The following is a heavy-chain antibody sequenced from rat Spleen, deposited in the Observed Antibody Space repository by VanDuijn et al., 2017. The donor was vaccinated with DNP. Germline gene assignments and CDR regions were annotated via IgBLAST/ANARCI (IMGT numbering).Heavy chain of an antibody. D-gene: IGHD1-9*01. CDR1: GFSLSSYH. J-gene: IGHJ2*01. CDR2: MWSDGDT. V-gene: IGHV2-32*01. Sequence: QVQVKESGPGLVQPSQTLSLTCTVSGFSLSSYHVHWLRQPPGKGLEWMGVMWSDGDTLYKLGLKSRLSITWDTSKSQVFFKMDSLRSEDTATYHCARHASHTTDITSLFFDYWGQGVMVTVSS. CDR3: ARHASHTTDITSLFFDY.